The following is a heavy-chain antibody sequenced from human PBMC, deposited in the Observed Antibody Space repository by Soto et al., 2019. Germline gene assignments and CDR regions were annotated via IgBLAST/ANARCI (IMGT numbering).Heavy chain of an antibody. CDR2: INPNSGSS. D-gene: IGHD2-2*01. J-gene: IGHJ5*02. CDR3: ARYCSSTSCQFGP. V-gene: IGHV1-2*02. Sequence: QVLLVQSGAEVRKPGTSVKVSCKASGYTFTGYYIHWVRQAPGQGLEWMGGINPNSGSSNYARKFQVSVTMTRDTSITTAYMERTSLRSDDTAVYYCARYCSSTSCQFGPWGQGTLVTVSS. CDR1: GYTFTGYY.